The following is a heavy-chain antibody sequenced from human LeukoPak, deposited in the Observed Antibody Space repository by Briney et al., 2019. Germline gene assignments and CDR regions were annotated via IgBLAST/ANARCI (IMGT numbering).Heavy chain of an antibody. V-gene: IGHV6-1*01. J-gene: IGHJ4*02. CDR1: GDIVSSNSVA. CDR2: TYYRSKWNN. CDR3: ARGRANFDY. Sequence: SQTLSLTCALSGDIVSSNSVAWNWIRQSPSRGLEWLGRTYYRSKWNNDYAVSVNSRITINPDTDKTQFSLQLNSVTPEDTAVYYCARGRANFDYWGRGTLVTVSS.